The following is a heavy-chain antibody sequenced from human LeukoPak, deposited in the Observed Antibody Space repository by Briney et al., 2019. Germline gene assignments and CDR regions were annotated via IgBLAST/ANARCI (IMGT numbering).Heavy chain of an antibody. CDR2: IKQDGSEK. CDR3: ARVRLGMDV. CDR1: GFTFSTYW. Sequence: PGGSLRLSCAASGFTFSTYWISWVRQAPGKGLEWVANIKQDGSEKYYVDSVKGRFTISKDNAKNSLYLQMNSLRAEDTAVYYCARVRLGMDVWGQGTTVTVSS. V-gene: IGHV3-7*04. J-gene: IGHJ6*02.